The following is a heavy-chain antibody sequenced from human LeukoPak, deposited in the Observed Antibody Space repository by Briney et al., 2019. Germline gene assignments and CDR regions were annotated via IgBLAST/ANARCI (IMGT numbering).Heavy chain of an antibody. V-gene: IGHV3-21*01. CDR2: ISSSSSYI. CDR1: GFPFSDRY. Sequence: GGSLRLSCAAAGFPFSDRYMNWVRQAPGKGLEWVSSISSSSSYIYYADSVKGRFTISRDNAKNSLYLQMNSLRAEDTAVYYCARGPSGYHNTGGQGTLVTVSS. CDR3: ARGPSGYHNT. D-gene: IGHD5-12*01. J-gene: IGHJ4*02.